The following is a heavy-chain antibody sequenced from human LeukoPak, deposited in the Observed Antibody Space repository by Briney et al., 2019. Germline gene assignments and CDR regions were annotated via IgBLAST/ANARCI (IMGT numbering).Heavy chain of an antibody. CDR1: GLSFSRFA. CDR2: MKGTGDT. Sequence: GGALRLSCAASGLSFSRFAMSGVRQAPARGVEGLSSMKGTGDTFYADSVRGRSTLFRDDSRNTVYLQLNNLRVKDTAVYYCARASWVSSADAVWWGQGTVVTVSS. J-gene: IGHJ4*02. V-gene: IGHV3-23*01. CDR3: ARASWVSSADAVW. D-gene: IGHD3-16*01.